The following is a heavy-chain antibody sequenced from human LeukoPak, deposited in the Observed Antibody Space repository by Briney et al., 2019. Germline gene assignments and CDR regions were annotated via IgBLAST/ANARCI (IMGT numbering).Heavy chain of an antibody. CDR3: ARDVIPYATYSHYGMDA. D-gene: IGHD3-16*02. Sequence: PGRSLRLSCAASGFSFNEYGMHWVRQAPGKGLEWVSGISWNNDHIGYADSVKGRFTISRDNAKDSLYLQISSLGAEDTAVYYCARDVIPYATYSHYGMDAWGQGTTVTVSS. CDR1: GFSFNEYG. V-gene: IGHV3-9*01. J-gene: IGHJ6*02. CDR2: ISWNNDHI.